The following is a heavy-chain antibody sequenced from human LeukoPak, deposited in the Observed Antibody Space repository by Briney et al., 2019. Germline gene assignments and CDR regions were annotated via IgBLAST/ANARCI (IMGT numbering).Heavy chain of an antibody. J-gene: IGHJ4*02. CDR2: ISSSSSYI. V-gene: IGHV3-21*04. CDR3: AREGGIVGAEENDY. CDR1: GFTFSSYS. Sequence: KPGGSLRLSCAASGFTFSSYSMNWVRQAPGKGLEWVSSISSSSSYIYYADSVKGRFTISRDNAKNSLYLQMNSLRAEDTALYYCAREGGIVGAEENDYWGQGTLVTVSS. D-gene: IGHD1-26*01.